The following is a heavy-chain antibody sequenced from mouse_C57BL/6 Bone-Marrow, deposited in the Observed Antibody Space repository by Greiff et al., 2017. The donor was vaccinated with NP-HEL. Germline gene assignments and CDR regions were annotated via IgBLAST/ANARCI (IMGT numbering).Heavy chain of an antibody. V-gene: IGHV5-4*03. D-gene: IGHD1-1*01. Sequence: DVKLVESGGGLVKPGGSLKLSCAASGFTFSSYAMSWVRQTPEKRLEWVATISDGGSYTYYPDNVKGRFTISRDNAKNNLYLQMSHLKSEDTAMYYCARAITTVVATGDYAMDYWGQGTSVTVSS. J-gene: IGHJ4*01. CDR2: ISDGGSYT. CDR3: ARAITTVVATGDYAMDY. CDR1: GFTFSSYA.